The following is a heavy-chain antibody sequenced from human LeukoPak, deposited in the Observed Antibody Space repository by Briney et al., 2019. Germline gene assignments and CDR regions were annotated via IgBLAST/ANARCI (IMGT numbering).Heavy chain of an antibody. V-gene: IGHV3-73*01. Sequence: QPGGSLRLSCAASGFTFSGSAMPWVRQASGKGLEWVGRIRSKANSYATAYAASVKGRFTISRDDSKNTAYLQVNSLKTEDTAVYYCILLPYYYYGMDVWGQGTTVTVSS. J-gene: IGHJ6*02. CDR1: GFTFSGSA. CDR2: IRSKANSYAT. CDR3: ILLPYYYYGMDV. D-gene: IGHD2-15*01.